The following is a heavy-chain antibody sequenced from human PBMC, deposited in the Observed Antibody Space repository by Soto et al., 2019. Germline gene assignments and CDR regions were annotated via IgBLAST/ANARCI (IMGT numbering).Heavy chain of an antibody. CDR1: GGTFSTYS. CDR3: ATVRGYRAVAGSDAFDI. Sequence: QVQLVQSGAEVKKPGSSVKVSCKASGGTFSTYSISWVRQAPGQGPEWIGGIIPMFDTPNYAQKFQGRVTISADESTSTAYMELSSLRSEDTAVYFCATVRGYRAVAGSDAFDIWGQGTMVTVSS. CDR2: IIPMFDTP. V-gene: IGHV1-69*01. J-gene: IGHJ3*02. D-gene: IGHD6-19*01.